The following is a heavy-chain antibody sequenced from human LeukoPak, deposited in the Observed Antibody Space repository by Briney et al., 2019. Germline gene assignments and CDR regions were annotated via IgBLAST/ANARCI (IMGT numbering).Heavy chain of an antibody. D-gene: IGHD3-10*01. CDR2: TSYDGSNK. CDR1: GFTFSSYV. V-gene: IGHV3-30*04. Sequence: PGKSLRLSCAASGFTFSSYVMHWVRHAPGKALEWVAVTSYDGSNKYYADSVKGRFTISRDNSKNTLFLQINSLRAEDTSVYFCARQLSGSGSLMIDCWGQGTLVTVSS. J-gene: IGHJ1*01. CDR3: ARQLSGSGSLMIDC.